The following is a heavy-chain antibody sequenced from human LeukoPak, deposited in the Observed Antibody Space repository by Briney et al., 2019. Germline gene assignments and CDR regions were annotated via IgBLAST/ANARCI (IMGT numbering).Heavy chain of an antibody. V-gene: IGHV3-30*04. CDR1: GFTFSSYA. Sequence: GESLRLSCAASGFTFSSYAMHWVRQAPGKGLEWVAVISYDGSNKYYADSVKGRFTISRDNSKNTLYLQMNSLRAEDTALYYCARDLDTAMVYIFDYWGQGTLVTVSS. CDR3: ARDLDTAMVYIFDY. D-gene: IGHD5-18*01. CDR2: ISYDGSNK. J-gene: IGHJ4*02.